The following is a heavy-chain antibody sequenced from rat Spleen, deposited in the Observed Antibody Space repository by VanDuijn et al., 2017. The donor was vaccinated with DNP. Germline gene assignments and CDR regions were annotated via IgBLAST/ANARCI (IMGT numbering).Heavy chain of an antibody. V-gene: IGHV6-6*01. D-gene: IGHD1-4*01. CDR2: IKSKSNNYAT. J-gene: IGHJ2*01. CDR1: GFTFSTTW. CDR3: TWNGYNSGY. Sequence: EVQVLESGGGLVQPGNSLKLSCATSGFTFSTTWMYWYRQFPEKRLEWVARIKSKSNNYATDYTDSVKGRFTISRDDSKSSIYLQMNNLKEEDTAIYYCTWNGYNSGYWGQGVMVTVSS.